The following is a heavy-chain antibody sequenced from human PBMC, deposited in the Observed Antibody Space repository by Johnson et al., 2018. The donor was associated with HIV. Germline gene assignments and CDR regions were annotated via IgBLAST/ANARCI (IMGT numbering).Heavy chain of an antibody. CDR1: GFTFSSYW. V-gene: IGHV3-7*03. J-gene: IGHJ3*02. CDR3: ARSPLRYFDWSYGFDI. D-gene: IGHD3-9*01. CDR2: IKQDGSEK. Sequence: VQLVESGGGLVQPGGSLRLSCAASGFTFSSYWMSWVRQAPGKGLEWVANIKQDGSEKYYVDSVKGRFTMSRDNAKNSVYLQMNSLRAEDTAVYYCARSPLRYFDWSYGFDIWGQGTMVTVSS.